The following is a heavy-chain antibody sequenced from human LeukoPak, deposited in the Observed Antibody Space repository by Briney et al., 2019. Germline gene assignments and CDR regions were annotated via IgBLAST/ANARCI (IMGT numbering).Heavy chain of an antibody. CDR2: INHSGST. V-gene: IGHV4-34*01. CDR1: GGSFSGYY. Sequence: PSETLSLTCAVPGGSFSGYYWRWIRQPPGKGLEWIGEINHSGSTNNNPSLKSRVTISADTSTKKFSLIMSSVTAADTAVCYCARGAITMVQGASFDPWGEGTLVSVSS. CDR3: ARGAITMVQGASFDP. D-gene: IGHD3-10*01. J-gene: IGHJ5*02.